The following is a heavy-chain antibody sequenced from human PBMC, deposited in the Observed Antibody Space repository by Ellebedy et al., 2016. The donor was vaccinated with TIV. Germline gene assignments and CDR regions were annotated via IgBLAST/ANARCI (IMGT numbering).Heavy chain of an antibody. CDR3: ARWGYYYGSGSTPPFDY. V-gene: IGHV5-51*01. D-gene: IGHD3-10*01. CDR1: GYSFSDYW. CDR2: IYPGDSST. Sequence: GESLKISXKGSGYSFSDYWIGWVRQMPGKGLEWMGIIYPGDSSTRYSPSFQGQVTISADKSINTAYLQWSSLKTSGTAMYYCARWGYYYGSGSTPPFDYWGQGTPVTVSS. J-gene: IGHJ4*02.